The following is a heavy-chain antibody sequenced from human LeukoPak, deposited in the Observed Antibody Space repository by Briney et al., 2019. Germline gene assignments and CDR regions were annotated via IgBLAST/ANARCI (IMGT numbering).Heavy chain of an antibody. D-gene: IGHD3-10*01. CDR3: ARETDYYYGSGSYSTRDYGMDV. J-gene: IGHJ6*02. CDR1: GFTFSSYS. Sequence: GGSLRLSCAASGFTFSSYSMNWVRQAPGKGLEWVSSISSSSSYIYYADSVKGRFTISRDNAKNSLYLQMNSLRAEDTAVYYCARETDYYYGSGSYSTRDYGMDVWGQGTTVTVSS. CDR2: ISSSSSYI. V-gene: IGHV3-21*01.